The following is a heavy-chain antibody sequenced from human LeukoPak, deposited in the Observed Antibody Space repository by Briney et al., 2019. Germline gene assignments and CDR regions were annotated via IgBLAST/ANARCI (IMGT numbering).Heavy chain of an antibody. V-gene: IGHV4-61*02. CDR2: IYGSGST. J-gene: IGHJ5*02. CDR1: GDSITSGNFY. CDR3: ARGWGSTSSNYFGP. D-gene: IGHD2-2*01. Sequence: SETLSLTCTVSGDSITSGNFYWTWIRQPAGKGLEWIGRIYGSGSTNYSPSLRSRVTTSIDTSKNQFSLKLNSVTAADTAVYYCARGWGSTSSNYFGPWGQGILVTVSS.